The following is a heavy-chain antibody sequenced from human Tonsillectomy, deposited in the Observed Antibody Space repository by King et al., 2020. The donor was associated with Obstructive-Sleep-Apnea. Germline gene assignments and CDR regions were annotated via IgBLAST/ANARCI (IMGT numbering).Heavy chain of an antibody. CDR2: IRSKAYGGTT. CDR1: GFTFGDHA. J-gene: IGHJ3*02. Sequence: VQLVESGGGLVQPGRSLRLSCTASGFTFGDHAMSWFRQAPGKGLEWGGFIRSKAYGGTTEYAASVKGRFTISRDDSKSIAYLLMNSLKTEDTAVYYCTRDLSYAGVAWAFDIWGQGTMVTVSS. V-gene: IGHV3-49*03. CDR3: TRDLSYAGVAWAFDI. D-gene: IGHD2-15*01.